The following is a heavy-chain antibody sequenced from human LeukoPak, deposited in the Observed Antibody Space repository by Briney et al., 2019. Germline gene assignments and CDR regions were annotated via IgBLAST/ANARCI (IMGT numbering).Heavy chain of an antibody. CDR2: IIPIFGTA. D-gene: IGHD2-2*01. CDR1: GGTFSSYA. CDR3: ARAMGDCSSTSCRNNWFDP. Sequence: SVKVSCKASGGTFSSYAISWVRQAPGQGLEWMGGIIPIFGTANYAQKFQGRVTITTDESTSTAYMELSSLRSEDTAVYYCARAMGDCSSTSCRNNWFDPWGQGTLVTVSS. J-gene: IGHJ5*02. V-gene: IGHV1-69*05.